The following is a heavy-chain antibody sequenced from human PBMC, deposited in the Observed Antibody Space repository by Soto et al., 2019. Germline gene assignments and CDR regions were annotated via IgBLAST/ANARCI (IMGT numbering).Heavy chain of an antibody. CDR1: GFTFSSYE. Sequence: QLVESVGGSVQPGRSLRLSCAPSGFTFSSYEMNWVRQAPGKGLEWVSYISVSGTMRFYPDAAKGRFTISRDNTKKTLSLQTNSRRAQNTALYYCATAGLAGTVWCKGTTVTVSS. D-gene: IGHD1-1*01. CDR2: ISVSGTMR. V-gene: IGHV3-48*03. J-gene: IGHJ6*03. CDR3: ATAGLAGTV.